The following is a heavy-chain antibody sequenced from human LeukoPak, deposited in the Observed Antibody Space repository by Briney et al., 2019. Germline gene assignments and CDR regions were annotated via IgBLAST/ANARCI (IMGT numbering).Heavy chain of an antibody. V-gene: IGHV4-31*03. CDR1: GGSISSGGYY. D-gene: IGHD3-10*01. CDR2: IYYSGST. J-gene: IGHJ6*03. Sequence: SQTLSLTCTVSGGSISSGGYYWSWIRQHPGKGLEWIGYIYYSGSTYYNPSLKSRVTISVDTSKNQFSLKVSSVTAADTAVYCCARASPMVRTYYYMDVWGKGTTVTVSS. CDR3: ARASPMVRTYYYMDV.